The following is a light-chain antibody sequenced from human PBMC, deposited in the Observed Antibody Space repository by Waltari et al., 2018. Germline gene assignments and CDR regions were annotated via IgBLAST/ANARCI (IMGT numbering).Light chain of an antibody. Sequence: QSALTQPASVSGSPGQSITISCTGTSSDVGSYKLVSWYQHHPGKAPKIMIYEVSKRPSGVSNRFSGSKSGNTASLTISGLQAEDEADYYCCSYAGSNTDVIFGGGTKLTVL. CDR2: EVS. CDR3: CSYAGSNTDVI. J-gene: IGLJ2*01. V-gene: IGLV2-23*02. CDR1: SSDVGSYKL.